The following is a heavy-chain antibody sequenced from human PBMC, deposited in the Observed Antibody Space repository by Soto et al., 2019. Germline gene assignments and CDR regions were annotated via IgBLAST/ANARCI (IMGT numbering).Heavy chain of an antibody. D-gene: IGHD3-22*01. J-gene: IGHJ4*02. V-gene: IGHV3-15*01. CDR1: GFTFSNAW. Sequence: PVGSLRLSCAASGFTFSNAWMTWVRQAPGKGLEWVGRIKSKTDGAATDYAAPVKGRFTISRDDSKDTLYLQINTLKTEDTAVYYCATDAYYDTSGYWFWGLGTLVTVSS. CDR3: ATDAYYDTSGYWF. CDR2: IKSKTDGAAT.